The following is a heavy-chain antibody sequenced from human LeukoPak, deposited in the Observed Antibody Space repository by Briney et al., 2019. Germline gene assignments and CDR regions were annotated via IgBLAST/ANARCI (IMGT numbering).Heavy chain of an antibody. Sequence: SETLSLTCTVSGGSISSSSYYWGWIRQPPGKGLEWIGSIYYSGSTYYNPSLKSRVTISVDTSKNQFSLKLSSVTAADTAVYYCARVPIVGATGVDYWGQGTLVTVSS. J-gene: IGHJ4*02. CDR2: IYYSGST. CDR3: ARVPIVGATGVDY. V-gene: IGHV4-39*07. D-gene: IGHD1-26*01. CDR1: GGSISSSSYY.